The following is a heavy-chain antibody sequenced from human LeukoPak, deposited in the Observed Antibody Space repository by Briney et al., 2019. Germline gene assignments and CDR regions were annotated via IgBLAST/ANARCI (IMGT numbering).Heavy chain of an antibody. D-gene: IGHD1-7*01. J-gene: IGHJ6*03. CDR3: AKRRGLELTYYYHMDV. CDR2: INWNGGST. V-gene: IGHV3-20*04. Sequence: GGSLRLSCAASGFTFDDYGMSWVRQAPGKGVEWVSGINWNGGSTGYADSVKGRFTISRDNAKNSLYLQMNSLRADDTAVYYCAKRRGLELTYYYHMDVWGKGTTVTVSS. CDR1: GFTFDDYG.